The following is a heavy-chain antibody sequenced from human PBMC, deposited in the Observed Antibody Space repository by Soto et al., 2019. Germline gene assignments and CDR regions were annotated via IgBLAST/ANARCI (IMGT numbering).Heavy chain of an antibody. V-gene: IGHV3-48*03. CDR3: SRDKGERVAYGMDV. CDR2: INEDGTT. CDR1: GFTVSSSE. J-gene: IGHJ6*02. D-gene: IGHD3-16*01. Sequence: EVQLVESGGGLVQPGGSLRLSCTASGFTVSSSEMNWVRQAPGKGLEWVSYINEDGTTFYADSVRGRFTISRDSAENSLFLQMNSLRAGDTAVYYCSRDKGERVAYGMDVWGQGITVTVSS.